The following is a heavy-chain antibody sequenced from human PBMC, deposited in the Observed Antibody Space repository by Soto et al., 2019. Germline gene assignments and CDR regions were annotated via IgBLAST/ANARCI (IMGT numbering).Heavy chain of an antibody. CDR2: IIPIFGTA. Sequence: GASVKVSCKASGGPFSSYAISWVRQAPGQGLEWMGGIIPIFGTANYAQKFQGRVAITADESTSTAYMELSSLRSEDTAVYYCAREGYYYDSSGYYYWFDPWGQGTLVTVSS. CDR1: GGPFSSYA. D-gene: IGHD3-22*01. CDR3: AREGYYYDSSGYYYWFDP. J-gene: IGHJ5*02. V-gene: IGHV1-69*13.